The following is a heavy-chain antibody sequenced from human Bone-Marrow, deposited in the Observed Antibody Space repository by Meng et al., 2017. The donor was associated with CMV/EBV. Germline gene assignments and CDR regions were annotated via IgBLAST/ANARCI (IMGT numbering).Heavy chain of an antibody. J-gene: IGHJ6*02. D-gene: IGHD1-26*01. CDR3: AKDRGSGRYYDMDYYYGMDA. CDR2: ISGSGGST. CDR1: GFPFSSYA. V-gene: IGHV3-23*01. Sequence: GGSLRLSCAASGFPFSSYAMSWVRQAPGKGLEWVSAISGSGGSTYYADSVKGRFTISRDNSKNTLYLQMNSLRAEDTAVYYCAKDRGSGRYYDMDYYYGMDAWGQGTTVTVSS.